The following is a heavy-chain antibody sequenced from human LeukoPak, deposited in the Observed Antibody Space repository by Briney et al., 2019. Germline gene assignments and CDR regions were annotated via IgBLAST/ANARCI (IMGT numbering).Heavy chain of an antibody. J-gene: IGHJ4*02. V-gene: IGHV4-59*08. CDR2: IYYSGST. Sequence: PSETLSLTCTVSGGSISSYYWSWIRQPPGKGLEWIGYIYYSGSTNYNPSLKSRVTISVDTSKNQFSLKLSSVTAADTAVYYCARHVWEMATSPFDYWGQGTLVTVSS. CDR3: ARHVWEMATSPFDY. D-gene: IGHD5-24*01. CDR1: GGSISSYY.